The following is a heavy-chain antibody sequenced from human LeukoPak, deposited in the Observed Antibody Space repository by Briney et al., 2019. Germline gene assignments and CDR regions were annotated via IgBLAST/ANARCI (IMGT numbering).Heavy chain of an antibody. J-gene: IGHJ4*02. V-gene: IGHV4-59*01. D-gene: IGHD3-9*01. CDR2: IYYSGST. Sequence: TSSETLSLTCTVSGGSISSYYWSWIRQPPGKGLEWIGYIYYSGSTNYNPSLKSRVTISVDTSKNQFSLKLSSVTAADTAVYHCARTSLSKRVLTGWGQGTLVTVSS. CDR1: GGSISSYY. CDR3: ARTSLSKRVLTG.